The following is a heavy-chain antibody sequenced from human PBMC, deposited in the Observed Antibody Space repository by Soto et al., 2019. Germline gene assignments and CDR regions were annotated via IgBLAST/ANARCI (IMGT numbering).Heavy chain of an antibody. CDR3: AKASDYDDILTGLH. CDR2: ISGSGGSA. Sequence: EVQLLESGGGLFKPGGSLRISGAASGLTFSGNARSWVRQAPGKGRGCLSTISGSGGSAYYADSVKGRFTITRDNSKNTLHLQMNSLRAEDTAVYYCAKASDYDDILTGLHWGQGTLVTVSA. J-gene: IGHJ4*02. CDR1: GLTFSGNA. V-gene: IGHV3-23*01. D-gene: IGHD3-9*01.